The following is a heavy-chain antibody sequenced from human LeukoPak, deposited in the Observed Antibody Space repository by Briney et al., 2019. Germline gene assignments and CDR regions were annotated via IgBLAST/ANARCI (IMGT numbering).Heavy chain of an antibody. Sequence: KPSETLSLTCTVSGGSVSSYYWSWIRQPPGKGLEWIGYIYYSGSTNYNPSHKSRVTISVDTSKNQFSLKLSSVTAADTAVYHCARDNWNYGSSMDVWGQGTTVTVSS. CDR3: ARDNWNYGSSMDV. CDR2: IYYSGST. CDR1: GGSVSSYY. D-gene: IGHD1-7*01. V-gene: IGHV4-59*02. J-gene: IGHJ6*02.